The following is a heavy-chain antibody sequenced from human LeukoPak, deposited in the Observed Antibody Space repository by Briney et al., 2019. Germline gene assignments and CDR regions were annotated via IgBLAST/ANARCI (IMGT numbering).Heavy chain of an antibody. CDR2: IYYSGST. D-gene: IGHD5-12*01. J-gene: IGHJ4*02. Sequence: SETLSLTCTVSGGSISSSSYYWGWIRQPPGKGLEWIGSIYYSGSTYYNPSLKSRVTISVDTSKNQFSLKLSSVTAADTAVYYCAKLPRVVRKVATINNYYFDYWGQGTLVTVSS. CDR3: AKLPRVVRKVATINNYYFDY. CDR1: GGSISSSSYY. V-gene: IGHV4-39*07.